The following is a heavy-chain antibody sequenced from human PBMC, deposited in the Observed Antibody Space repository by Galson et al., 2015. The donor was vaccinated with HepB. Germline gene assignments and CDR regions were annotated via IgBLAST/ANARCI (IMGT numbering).Heavy chain of an antibody. Sequence: QSGAEVKKPGESLKISCETSGYKFSTYWVGWLRQMPGKGLEWVGIIYPGDSDTRYSPSFQGQVTISVDKSIGTAYLQWSSLKASDTAMYYCARHGIFGGYCRSASGHYPYNWGQGTLVTVSS. CDR3: ARHGIFGGYCRSASGHYPYN. J-gene: IGHJ4*02. D-gene: IGHD2-15*01. V-gene: IGHV5-51*01. CDR1: GYKFSTYW. CDR2: IYPGDSDT.